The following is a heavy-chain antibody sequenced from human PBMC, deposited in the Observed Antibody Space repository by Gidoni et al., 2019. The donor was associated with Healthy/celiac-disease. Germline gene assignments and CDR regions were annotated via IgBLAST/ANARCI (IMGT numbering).Heavy chain of an antibody. J-gene: IGHJ6*02. CDR1: GSPLTDVS. CDR2: CDPEEGET. V-gene: IGHV1-24*01. D-gene: IGHD3-9*01. CDR3: ATLGYYDILTGRQVVYGMDV. Sequence: QVQLVQTGAEVKKPGPSVTVTCKVSGSPLTDVSMHWVRQAPGKGLEWMGGCDPEEGETIYAQKFQGRATMTEDRSTDTAYMALSSLRSEDTAVYYCATLGYYDILTGRQVVYGMDVWGQGTTVTVSS.